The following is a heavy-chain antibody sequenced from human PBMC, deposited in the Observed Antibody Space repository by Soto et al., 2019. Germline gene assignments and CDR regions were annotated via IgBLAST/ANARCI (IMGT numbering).Heavy chain of an antibody. CDR1: GYTFTGYG. D-gene: IGHD6-19*01. CDR2: ISAYNSNT. CDR3: ARDDPIAVAGTDYYYYGMDV. V-gene: IGHV1-18*01. Sequence: QVQLVQSGAEVKKPGASVKVSCKASGYTFTGYGISWVRQAPGQGLEWMGWISAYNSNTNYAQKLQGRVTMTTDTSTSTAYMELRSLRSDDTAVYYCARDDPIAVAGTDYYYYGMDVWGQGTTVTVSS. J-gene: IGHJ6*02.